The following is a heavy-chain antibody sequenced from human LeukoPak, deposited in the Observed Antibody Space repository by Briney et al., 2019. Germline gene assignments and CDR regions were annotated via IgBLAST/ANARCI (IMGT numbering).Heavy chain of an antibody. D-gene: IGHD5-24*01. V-gene: IGHV4-39*02. CDR2: IYYSGST. CDR3: ARARDGYKYFEY. J-gene: IGHJ4*02. Sequence: SETLSLTCTVAAGSISSSDYYWGWIRQPPGEGLEWIGSIYYSGSTYDNPSLKGRVTMSVDTSKNQFSMRLRSVTAADTAVYYCARARDGYKYFEYWGQGTLVSVSS. CDR1: AGSISSSDYY.